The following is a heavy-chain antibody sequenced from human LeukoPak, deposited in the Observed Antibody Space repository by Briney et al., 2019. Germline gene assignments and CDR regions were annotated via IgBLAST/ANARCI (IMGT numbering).Heavy chain of an antibody. J-gene: IGHJ5*02. CDR3: ARHVQGLGGWFDP. Sequence: SETLSLTCSVSGDSISTGTYYWGWIRQPPGKGLEWIGTIYYSGNTYFNPSLKSRVTISVDTSKNHFSLSLTSVTAADTAVYYCARHVQGLGGWFDPWGQGTLVTVSS. D-gene: IGHD3-10*02. CDR1: GDSISTGTYY. V-gene: IGHV4-39*01. CDR2: IYYSGNT.